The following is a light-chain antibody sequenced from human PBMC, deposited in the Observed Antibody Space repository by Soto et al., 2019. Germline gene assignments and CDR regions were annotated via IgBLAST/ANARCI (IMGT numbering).Light chain of an antibody. CDR1: QGIRNY. CDR3: QKYSSVPV. J-gene: IGKJ3*01. Sequence: DIQMTQSPTSLSASVGDRVTITCRASQGIRNYVAWYQQIPGKAPKLLIYAASTLQSGVPSRFSGSGSGTDFDLTINGLQPKDVATYSCQKYSSVPVFGPGTKVEIK. V-gene: IGKV1-27*01. CDR2: AAS.